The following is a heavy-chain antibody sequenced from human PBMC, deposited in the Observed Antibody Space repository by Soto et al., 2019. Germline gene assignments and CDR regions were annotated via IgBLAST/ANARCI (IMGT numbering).Heavy chain of an antibody. J-gene: IGHJ4*02. Sequence: SETLSLTCTVSGGSISSYYWSWIRQPPGKGLEWIGYIYYSGSTNYNPSLKSRVTISVDTSKNQFSLKLSSVTAADTAVYYCARDRGAYCGGDCYSLFDYWGQGTLVTVSS. V-gene: IGHV4-59*01. D-gene: IGHD2-21*02. CDR1: GGSISSYY. CDR3: ARDRGAYCGGDCYSLFDY. CDR2: IYYSGST.